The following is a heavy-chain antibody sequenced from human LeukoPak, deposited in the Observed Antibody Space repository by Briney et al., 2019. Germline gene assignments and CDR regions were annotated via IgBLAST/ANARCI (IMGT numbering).Heavy chain of an antibody. CDR1: VPSISSYY. Sequence: KPSETLSLTCTVSVPSISSYYWAWIRQPPGKGLEWIDHYSGNTTYNPYLRSRGTISAATSKNQFSLKLTSVTAAATAVYYCASLSSSNAWYYFDYWGRGTLLTVSS. V-gene: IGHV4-59*12. CDR3: ASLSSSNAWYYFDY. J-gene: IGHJ4*02. D-gene: IGHD2/OR15-2a*01. CDR2: HYSGNT.